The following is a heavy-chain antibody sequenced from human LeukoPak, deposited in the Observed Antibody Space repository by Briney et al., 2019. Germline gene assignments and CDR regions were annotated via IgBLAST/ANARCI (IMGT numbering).Heavy chain of an antibody. CDR3: ARDQREYSSSWYGRLRLGNWFDP. Sequence: SVKVSCKASGGTFSSYAISWVRQAPGQGLEWMGRIIPILGIAKYAQKFQGRVTITADKSTSTAYMELSSLRSEDTAVYYCARDQREYSSSWYGRLRLGNWFDPWGQGTLVTVSS. D-gene: IGHD6-13*01. CDR2: IIPILGIA. V-gene: IGHV1-69*04. J-gene: IGHJ5*02. CDR1: GGTFSSYA.